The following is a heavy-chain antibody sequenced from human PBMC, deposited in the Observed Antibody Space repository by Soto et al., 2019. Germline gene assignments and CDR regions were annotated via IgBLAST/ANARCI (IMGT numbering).Heavy chain of an antibody. V-gene: IGHV1-69*12. D-gene: IGHD5-18*01. J-gene: IGHJ4*02. Sequence: QVQLVQSGAEVKKPESSVKVSCKAPGGTFSTYAISWVRQAPGQGLEWMGWIIPMCGTANYAPRFQDRVTITADESTNTVYMELSSLRSEDTAVYFCASGIQLWLRRINNGYSGWGQGTLVTVSS. CDR3: ASGIQLWLRRINNGYSG. CDR2: IIPMCGTA. CDR1: GGTFSTYA.